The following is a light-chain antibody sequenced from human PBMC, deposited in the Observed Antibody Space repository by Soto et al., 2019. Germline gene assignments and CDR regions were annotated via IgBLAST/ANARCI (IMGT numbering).Light chain of an antibody. J-gene: IGKJ2*02. V-gene: IGKV1-5*03. Sequence: DIQMTQSPFILSASAGDRVNITCRASQSISAWLAWYQQKPGKAPRLLIYKASTLTSGVPSRFSGSGSGTQFTLTISSLQPDDFATYYCQQYNTYLCTFGQGTKLEIK. CDR2: KAS. CDR3: QQYNTYLCT. CDR1: QSISAW.